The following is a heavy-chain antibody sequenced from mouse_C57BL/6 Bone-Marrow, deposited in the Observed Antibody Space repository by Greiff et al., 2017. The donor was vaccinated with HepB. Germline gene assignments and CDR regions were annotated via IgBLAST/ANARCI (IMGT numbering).Heavy chain of an antibody. CDR3: TDYGSPYYFDY. CDR2: IRLKSDNYAT. J-gene: IGHJ2*01. D-gene: IGHD1-1*01. V-gene: IGHV6-3*01. Sequence: EVKVEESGGGLVQPGGSMKLSCVASGFTFSNYWMNWVRQSPEKGLEWVAQIRLKSDNYATHYAESVKGRFTISRDDSKSSVYLQMNNLRAEDTGIYYCTDYGSPYYFDYWGQGTTLTVSS. CDR1: GFTFSNYW.